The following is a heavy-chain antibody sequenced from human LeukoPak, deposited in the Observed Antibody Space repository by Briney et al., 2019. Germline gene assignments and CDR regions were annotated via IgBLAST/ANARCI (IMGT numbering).Heavy chain of an antibody. CDR1: GGSISSYY. CDR3: ARELVMGYKNYYYYMDV. J-gene: IGHJ6*03. CDR2: IYTSGST. V-gene: IGHV4-4*07. Sequence: SETLSLTCTVSGGSISSYYWSWIRQPAGKGLEWIGRIYTSGSTNYNPSLKSRVTMSVDTSKNQFSLKLSSVTAADTAVYYCARELVMGYKNYYYYMDVWGKGTTVTVSS. D-gene: IGHD2-21*01.